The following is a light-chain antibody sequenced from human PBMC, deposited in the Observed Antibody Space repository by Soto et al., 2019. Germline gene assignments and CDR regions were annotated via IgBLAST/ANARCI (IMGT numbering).Light chain of an antibody. Sequence: DIQMTQSPSSLSASVGDRVTITCRASQSISSYLNWSQQKPGKAPKLLIYAASSLQIGVPSRFSGSESRSDFTLNISSLQPEDFATYYCQQSYSTPHAFGQGTQVEIK. V-gene: IGKV1-39*01. CDR2: AAS. CDR3: QQSYSTPHA. J-gene: IGKJ1*01. CDR1: QSISSY.